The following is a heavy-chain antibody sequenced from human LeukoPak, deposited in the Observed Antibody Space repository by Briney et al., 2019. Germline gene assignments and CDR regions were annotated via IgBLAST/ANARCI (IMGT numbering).Heavy chain of an antibody. J-gene: IGHJ4*02. CDR2: IYYSGST. D-gene: IGHD2-2*01. V-gene: IGHV4-39*07. Sequence: SETLSLTCSVSGGSFSSSSYYWGWFRQPPGKGLEWIGSIYYSGSTYYNPSLKSRVTISVDTSKNQFSLKLSSVTAADTAVYYCARMDDCGSTDCSAFDYWGQGTLVPVSS. CDR3: ARMDDCGSTDCSAFDY. CDR1: GGSFSSSSYY.